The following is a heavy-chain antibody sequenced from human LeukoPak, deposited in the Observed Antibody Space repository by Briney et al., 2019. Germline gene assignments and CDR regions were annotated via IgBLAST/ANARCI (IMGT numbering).Heavy chain of an antibody. CDR1: GFTFSHAW. D-gene: IGHD3-10*01. CDR2: IKSKTDGGTT. CDR3: TVVNYGSGSYPLGY. V-gene: IGHV3-15*01. Sequence: GGSLRLSCAASGFTFSHAWMSWVRQAPGKGLEWVGRIKSKTDGGTTDYAAPAKGRFTISRDDSKNTLFLQMNSLKAEDTGVYYCTVVNYGSGSYPLGYWGQGTLVTVSS. J-gene: IGHJ4*02.